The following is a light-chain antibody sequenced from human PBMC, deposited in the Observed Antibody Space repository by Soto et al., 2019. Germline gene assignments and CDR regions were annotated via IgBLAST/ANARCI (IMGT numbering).Light chain of an antibody. CDR3: AAWDDTVRSYV. CDR1: ISNIGNNY. CDR2: RND. J-gene: IGLJ1*01. Sequence: QSVLTQPPSVSGTPRQRVTISCSGSISNIGNNYVYWFQQLPGTAPKVLSNRNDQRPSGVPDRFSGSKSGTSASLAISGLRSEDEAEYYCAAWDDTVRSYVFGTGTKVTVL. V-gene: IGLV1-47*01.